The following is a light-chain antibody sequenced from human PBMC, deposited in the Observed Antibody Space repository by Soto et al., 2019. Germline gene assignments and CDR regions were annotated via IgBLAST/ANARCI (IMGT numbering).Light chain of an antibody. V-gene: IGKV3-20*01. J-gene: IGKJ3*01. CDR3: QHYGSSQFT. Sequence: EIVLMQSPGTLSLSPGEGATLSCRASQSVNNNYLAWYQQRPGQAPTVLIFDTSRRATGVPDRFSGSGSGTDFTLRISRVEPDDLAVYYCQHYGSSQFTFGPGTKVNIK. CDR2: DTS. CDR1: QSVNNNY.